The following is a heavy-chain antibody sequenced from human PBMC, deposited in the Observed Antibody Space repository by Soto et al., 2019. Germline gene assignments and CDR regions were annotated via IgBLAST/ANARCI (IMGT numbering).Heavy chain of an antibody. V-gene: IGHV4-4*07. D-gene: IGHD5-12*01. Sequence: SETLSLTCTVSGGSISGHSWVWIRQPAGKGLEWIGHIYPSGSTSYNPSLRSRVTMSLDTSTNKIFLNLTSVTAADTAVFYCVKGRSYSVYDFWGPGTLVTVSS. CDR1: GGSISGHS. CDR2: IYPSGST. J-gene: IGHJ4*02. CDR3: VKGRSYSVYDF.